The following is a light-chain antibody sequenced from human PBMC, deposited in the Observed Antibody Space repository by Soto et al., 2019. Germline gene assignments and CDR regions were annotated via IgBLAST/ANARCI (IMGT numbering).Light chain of an antibody. CDR1: QSVSNNY. V-gene: IGKV3-20*01. CDR3: QQYGTSPRT. Sequence: EIVLTQSPGTLSLSPGERATLSCRASQSVSNNYLAWYQQKPGQAPRLLIYGASSRATGIPDRFSGSGSGTDFTLTISRLAPEDFAVYYCQQYGTSPRTFGPGNKVDIK. J-gene: IGKJ3*01. CDR2: GAS.